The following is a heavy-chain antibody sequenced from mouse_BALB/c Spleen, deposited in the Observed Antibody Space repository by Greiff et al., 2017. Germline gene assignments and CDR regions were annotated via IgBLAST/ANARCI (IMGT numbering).Heavy chain of an antibody. D-gene: IGHD2-14*01. Sequence: EVQLQQSGAELVRSGASVKLSCTASGFNIKDYYMHWVKQRPEQGLEWIGWIDPENGDTEYAPKFQGKATMTADTSSNTAYLQLSSLTSEDTAVYYCARGYRYDWFAYWGQGTLVTVSA. CDR1: GFNIKDYY. V-gene: IGHV14-4*02. CDR2: IDPENGDT. J-gene: IGHJ3*01. CDR3: ARGYRYDWFAY.